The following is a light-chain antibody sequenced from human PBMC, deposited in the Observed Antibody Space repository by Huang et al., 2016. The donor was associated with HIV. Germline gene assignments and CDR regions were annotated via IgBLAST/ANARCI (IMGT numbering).Light chain of an antibody. V-gene: IGKV3-15*01. Sequence: EIVMTQSPATLSVSPGERATLSCRASQRVSSNLAWYQQKPGQAPRLRIYGASTRATGIPARFSGRGSGTEFTRTISSLQSEDFAVYYCQQYNNWPRTFGQGTKVEIK. CDR1: QRVSSN. CDR2: GAS. CDR3: QQYNNWPRT. J-gene: IGKJ1*01.